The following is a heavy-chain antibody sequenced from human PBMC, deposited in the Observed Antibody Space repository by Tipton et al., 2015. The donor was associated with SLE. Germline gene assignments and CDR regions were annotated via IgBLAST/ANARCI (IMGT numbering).Heavy chain of an antibody. CDR3: ARPYYYDSSGYYYAFDY. V-gene: IGHV3-30*02. CDR1: GFTFSSYG. J-gene: IGHJ4*02. D-gene: IGHD3-22*01. CDR2: IRYDGSNK. Sequence: SLRLSCAASGFTFSSYGMHWVRQAPGKGLEWVAFIRYDGSNKYYADSVKGRFTISRDNSKNTLYLQMNSLRAEDTAVYYCARPYYYDSSGYYYAFDYWGQGTLVTVSS.